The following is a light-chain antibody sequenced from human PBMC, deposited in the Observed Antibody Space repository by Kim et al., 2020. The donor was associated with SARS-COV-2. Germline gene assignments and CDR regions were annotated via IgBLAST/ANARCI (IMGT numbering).Light chain of an antibody. CDR3: QAWDSRGV. Sequence: VSVSPGQTASITCSGDKLGDKYACWYQQKPGQSPVLVIYQDSKWPSGIPERFSGSNSGNTATLTISGTQAMDEADYYCQAWDSRGVFGGGTQLTVL. CDR2: QDS. CDR1: KLGDKY. J-gene: IGLJ2*01. V-gene: IGLV3-1*01.